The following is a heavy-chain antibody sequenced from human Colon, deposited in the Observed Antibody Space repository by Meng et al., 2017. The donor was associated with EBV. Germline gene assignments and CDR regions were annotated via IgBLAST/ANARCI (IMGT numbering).Heavy chain of an antibody. Sequence: LLEFEPTLNKPGASVKVSCKSSGYTFTSYAMNWVQQAPGQGLEWMGWINTNTGNPTYAQGFTGRFVFSLDTSVSTAYLQISSLKAADTAVYYCARLYCSGGSCYTIDYWGQGTLVTVSS. CDR2: INTNTGNP. V-gene: IGHV7-4-1*02. J-gene: IGHJ4*02. D-gene: IGHD2-15*01. CDR1: GYTFTSYA. CDR3: ARLYCSGGSCYTIDY.